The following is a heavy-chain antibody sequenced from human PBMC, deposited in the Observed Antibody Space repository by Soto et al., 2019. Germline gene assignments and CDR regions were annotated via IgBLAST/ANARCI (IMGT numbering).Heavy chain of an antibody. D-gene: IGHD4-4*01. Sequence: PSETLSLTCTVSGGSISSGDYYWSWIRQPPGKGLEWIGYIYYSGSTYYNPSLKSRVTISVDTSKNQFSLKLSSVTAADTAVYYCARGYSNYRSLGYWGQGTLVTVSS. CDR2: IYYSGST. J-gene: IGHJ4*02. CDR1: GGSISSGDYY. CDR3: ARGYSNYRSLGY. V-gene: IGHV4-30-4*01.